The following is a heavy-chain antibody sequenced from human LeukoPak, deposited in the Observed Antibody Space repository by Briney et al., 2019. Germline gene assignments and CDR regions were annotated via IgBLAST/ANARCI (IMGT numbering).Heavy chain of an antibody. CDR2: IYYSGST. Sequence: SETLSLTCTVSGGSISSSSYKWGWMRQPPGKGLEWIGYIYYSGSTNYNPSLKSRVTISVDTSKNQFSLKLSSVTAADTAVYYCARGGGLGAYYYYMDVWGKGTTVTVSS. V-gene: IGHV4-61*05. D-gene: IGHD1-26*01. J-gene: IGHJ6*03. CDR1: GGSISSSSYK. CDR3: ARGGGLGAYYYYMDV.